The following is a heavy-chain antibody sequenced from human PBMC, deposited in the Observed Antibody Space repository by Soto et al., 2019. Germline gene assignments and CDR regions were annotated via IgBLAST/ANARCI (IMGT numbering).Heavy chain of an antibody. CDR1: GYTFVAFD. V-gene: IGHV1-8*01. Sequence: QVQLVQSGAEVKKPGASVKVSCKASGYTFVAFDIAWVRQASGQGLEWVGWVNPDTGDTAYKRESQWRLSMTSDTSINTVYMELSSLTPDDTAMYFCVRQAGGASTPGDDYWGQGTLVTVSP. D-gene: IGHD2-15*01. J-gene: IGHJ4*02. CDR2: VNPDTGDT. CDR3: VRQAGGASTPGDDY.